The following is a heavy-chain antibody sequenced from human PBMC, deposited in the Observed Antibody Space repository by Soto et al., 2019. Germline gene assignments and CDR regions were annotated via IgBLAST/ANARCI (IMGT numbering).Heavy chain of an antibody. CDR2: TYFRSKWYN. CDR1: GDRVSSNTAS. J-gene: IGHJ5*02. Sequence: SQTLSLTCVISGDRVSSNTASWNWIRQSPSRGLEWLGRTYFRSKWYNDYAVSVKSRIIINPDTSNNQFSLQLNSVTPEDTAVYFCAKGDNLGPKTGYAFDPWGQGIMVTVS. V-gene: IGHV6-1*01. CDR3: AKGDNLGPKTGYAFDP. D-gene: IGHD5-12*01.